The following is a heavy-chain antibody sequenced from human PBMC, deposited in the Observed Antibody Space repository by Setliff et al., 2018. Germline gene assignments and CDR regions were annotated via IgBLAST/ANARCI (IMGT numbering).Heavy chain of an antibody. V-gene: IGHV3-48*01. Sequence: GSLRLSCAASGFTFSSYSMNWVRQAPGKGLEWVSYFSSSSSTIYYADSVKGRFTISRDNAKNSLYLQMNSLRAEDTAVYYCAREISTYSGSYYFVFPGAFDIWGQGTMVTVSS. CDR1: GFTFSSYS. J-gene: IGHJ3*02. D-gene: IGHD1-26*01. CDR2: FSSSSSTI. CDR3: AREISTYSGSYYFVFPGAFDI.